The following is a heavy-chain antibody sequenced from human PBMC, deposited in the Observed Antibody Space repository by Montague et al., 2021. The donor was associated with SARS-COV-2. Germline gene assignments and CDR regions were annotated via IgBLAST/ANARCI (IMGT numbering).Heavy chain of an antibody. CDR2: IYYSGST. D-gene: IGHD3-3*01. J-gene: IGHJ4*02. Sequence: SETLSLTCTVSGDSISSSSYFWGWIRQPPGKGLEWIGSIYYSGSTYYNPSLKSRVTISVETSKNQFSLKLSYVTAADTAVYYCASKASRGITIFGVVTASYYFDYWGQGTPVTVSS. V-gene: IGHV4-39*01. CDR1: GDSISSSSYF. CDR3: ASKASRGITIFGVVTASYYFDY.